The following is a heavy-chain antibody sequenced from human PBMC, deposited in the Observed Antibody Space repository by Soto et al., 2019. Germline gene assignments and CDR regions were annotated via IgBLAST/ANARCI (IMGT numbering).Heavy chain of an antibody. CDR2: IYYSRQT. CDR3: ARHGSS. CDR1: GVSISGSSYY. Sequence: LSLTCSVSGVSISGSSYYWGWIRQPPGKGLEWIGSIYYSRQTYYNPSLKSRVTISVDRSKNQFSLNLTSVTATDTAFYYCARHGSSWGQGTLVTVSS. J-gene: IGHJ5*02. V-gene: IGHV4-39*01.